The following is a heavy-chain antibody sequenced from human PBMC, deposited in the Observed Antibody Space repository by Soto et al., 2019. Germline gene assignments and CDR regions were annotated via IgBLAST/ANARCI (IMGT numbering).Heavy chain of an antibody. CDR3: ARQAGIAAAGTASNFQH. CDR2: IDPSDSYT. J-gene: IGHJ1*01. V-gene: IGHV5-10-1*01. D-gene: IGHD6-13*01. CDR1: GYSFTSYW. Sequence: EVQLVQSGAEVKKPGESLRISCKGSGYSFTSYWISWVRQMPGKGLEWMGRIDPSDSYTNYSPSFQGHVTISADKSISTAYLQWSSLKASDTAMYYCARQAGIAAAGTASNFQHWGQGTLVTVSS.